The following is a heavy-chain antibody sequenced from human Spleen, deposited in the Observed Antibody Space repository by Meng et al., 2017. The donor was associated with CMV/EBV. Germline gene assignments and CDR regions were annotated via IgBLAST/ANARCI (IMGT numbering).Heavy chain of an antibody. D-gene: IGHD6-6*01. CDR3: ARLLRVGGPHIAPRPHGMDV. Sequence: GESLKISCKGSGYSFTSYWIGWVRQMPGKGLEWMGIIYPGDSDTRYSPSFQGQVTISADKSISTAHMELSRLRSDDTALYYCARLLRVGGPHIAPRPHGMDVWGQGTTVTVSS. J-gene: IGHJ6*02. V-gene: IGHV5-51*01. CDR1: GYSFTSYW. CDR2: IYPGDSDT.